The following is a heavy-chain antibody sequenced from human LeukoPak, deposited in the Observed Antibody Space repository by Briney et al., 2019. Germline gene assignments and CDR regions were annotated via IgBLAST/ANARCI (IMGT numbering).Heavy chain of an antibody. D-gene: IGHD2-15*01. J-gene: IGHJ4*02. V-gene: IGHV4-34*01. CDR2: INHSGST. Sequence: KPSETLSLTCAVYGGSFSGYYWSWIRHPPGKGREWMGEINHSGSTNYNPSLKSRVAISVDTSKNQFALRLSSVTAADTAVYYCAREDCRGGSCYGGFDYWGQGTLVTVSS. CDR3: AREDCRGGSCYGGFDY. CDR1: GGSFSGYY.